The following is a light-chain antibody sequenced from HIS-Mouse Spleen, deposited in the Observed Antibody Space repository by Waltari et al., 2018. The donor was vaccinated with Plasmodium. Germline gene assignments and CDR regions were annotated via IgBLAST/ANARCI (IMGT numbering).Light chain of an antibody. CDR2: AAS. Sequence: DIQMTQSPSSLSASVGDRVTITCRARQSISSYLNWYQHEPGKAPKHLIYAASSLQSGDASRFSGNGSGTDFTLTISSLQPEYFATYYCQQSYSTWTFGQGTKVEIK. CDR1: QSISSY. CDR3: QQSYSTWT. V-gene: IGKV1-39*01. J-gene: IGKJ1*01.